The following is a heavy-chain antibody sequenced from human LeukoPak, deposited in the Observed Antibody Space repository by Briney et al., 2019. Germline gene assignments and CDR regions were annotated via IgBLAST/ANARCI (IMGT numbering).Heavy chain of an antibody. V-gene: IGHV4-61*02. CDR2: IYTSGST. CDR1: GGSISSGSYY. Sequence: SQTLSLTCTVSGGSISSGSYYWSWIRQPAGKGLEWIGRIYTSGSTNYNPSLKSRVTISVDTSKNQFSLKLSSVTAADTAVYYCARVRGYCSSTSCRPNYYYMDVWGKGTTVTVSS. CDR3: ARVRGYCSSTSCRPNYYYMDV. J-gene: IGHJ6*03. D-gene: IGHD2-2*01.